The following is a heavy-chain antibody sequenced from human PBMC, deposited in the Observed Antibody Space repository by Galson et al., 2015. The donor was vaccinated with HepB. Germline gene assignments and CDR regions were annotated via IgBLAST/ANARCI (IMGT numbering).Heavy chain of an antibody. CDR3: ARAAAGTLYHFDY. CDR2: ISYDGSNK. J-gene: IGHJ4*02. V-gene: IGHV3-30-3*01. D-gene: IGHD6-13*01. Sequence: SLRLSCAASGFTFSSYAMHWVRQAPGKGLEWVAVISYDGSNKYYADSVKGRFTISRDNTKNTLYLQMNSLRAEDTAVYYCARAAAGTLYHFDYWGQGTLVTVSS. CDR1: GFTFSSYA.